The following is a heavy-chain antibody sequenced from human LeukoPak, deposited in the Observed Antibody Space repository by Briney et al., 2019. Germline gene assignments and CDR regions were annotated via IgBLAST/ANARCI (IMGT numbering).Heavy chain of an antibody. CDR1: GYTFTSYG. CDR3: ARGGNSRFLGTSIHYYYYGMDV. CDR2: ISAYNGNT. V-gene: IGHV1-18*01. J-gene: IGHJ6*02. D-gene: IGHD3-3*01. Sequence: ASVKVSCKASGYTFTSYGISWVRQAPGQGLEWMRWISAYNGNTNYAQKLQGRVTMTTDTSTSTAYMELRSLRSDDTAVYYCARGGNSRFLGTSIHYYYYGMDVWGQGTTVTVSS.